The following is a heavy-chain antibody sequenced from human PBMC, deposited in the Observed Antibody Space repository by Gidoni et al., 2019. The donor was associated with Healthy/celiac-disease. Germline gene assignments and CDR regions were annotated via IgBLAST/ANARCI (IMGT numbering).Heavy chain of an antibody. CDR3: ASIPGYSSSWGAFDI. J-gene: IGHJ3*02. Sequence: APGKGLEWVSVIYSGGSTYYADSVKGRFTISRDNSKNTLYLQMNSLRAEDTAVYYCASIPGYSSSWGAFDIWGQGTMVTVSS. D-gene: IGHD6-13*01. V-gene: IGHV3-66*01. CDR2: IYSGGST.